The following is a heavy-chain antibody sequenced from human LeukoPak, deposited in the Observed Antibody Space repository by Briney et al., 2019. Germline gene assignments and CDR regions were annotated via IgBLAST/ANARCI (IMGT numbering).Heavy chain of an antibody. CDR3: ARAGRTLQWLHNADDAFDI. Sequence: PSQTLSLTCTVSGGSISSGGYYWSWIRQHPGKGLEWIGYIYYSGSTYYNPSLKSRVTISVDTSKNQFSLKLSSVTAADTAVYYCARAGRTLQWLHNADDAFDIWGQGTMVTVSS. J-gene: IGHJ3*02. V-gene: IGHV4-31*03. CDR2: IYYSGST. D-gene: IGHD5-24*01. CDR1: GGSISSGGYY.